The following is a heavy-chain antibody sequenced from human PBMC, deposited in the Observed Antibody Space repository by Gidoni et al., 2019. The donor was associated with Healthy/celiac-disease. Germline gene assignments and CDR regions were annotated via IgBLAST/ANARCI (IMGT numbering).Heavy chain of an antibody. CDR3: AKDTPPYDYGGNSWFDP. J-gene: IGHJ5*02. D-gene: IGHD4-17*01. CDR1: GFTFSSYC. CDR2: ISYDGSNK. V-gene: IGHV3-30*18. Sequence: QVQLVESGGGVVQPGRSMRLSCASSGFTFSSYCMHWVRQATVKVLDVVSVISYDGSNKYYADSVKGRFNIARDNSKNTLYLQMNSLRAEDTAVYYCAKDTPPYDYGGNSWFDPWGQGTLGTVSS.